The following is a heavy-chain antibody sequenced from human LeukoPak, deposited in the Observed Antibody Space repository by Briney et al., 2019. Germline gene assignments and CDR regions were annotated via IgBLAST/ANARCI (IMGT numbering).Heavy chain of an antibody. J-gene: IGHJ4*02. D-gene: IGHD4-17*01. CDR2: IYYSGST. CDR3: ARDGDPFDY. V-gene: IGHV4-39*07. Sequence: ASETLSLTCTVSGGSISSSSYYWGWIRQPPGKGLEWIGSIYYSGSTYYNPSLKSRVTISVDTSKNQFSLKLSSVTAADTAVYYCARDGDPFDYWGQGTLVTVSS. CDR1: GGSISSSSYY.